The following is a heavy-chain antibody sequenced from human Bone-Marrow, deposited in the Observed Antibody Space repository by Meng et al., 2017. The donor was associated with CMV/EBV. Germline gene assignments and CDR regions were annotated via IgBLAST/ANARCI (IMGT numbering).Heavy chain of an antibody. D-gene: IGHD1-26*01. CDR1: GGSIYNNSFY. V-gene: IGHV4-39*07. Sequence: SETLSLTCTVSGGSIYNNSFYWGWVRQPPGKGLEWIGSIHYSGTTYYSPSLKSRVTISGDTSKNQFSLKLSSVTAADTAVYYCARSGSYRSILFDFWGQGTLVTVSS. CDR2: IHYSGTT. CDR3: ARSGSYRSILFDF. J-gene: IGHJ4*02.